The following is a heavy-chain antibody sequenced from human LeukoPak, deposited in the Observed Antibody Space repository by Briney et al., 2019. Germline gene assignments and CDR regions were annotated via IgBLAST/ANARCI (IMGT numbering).Heavy chain of an antibody. CDR1: GFTFSHYV. CDR3: AKDSSGSFDT. V-gene: IGHV3-23*01. D-gene: IGHD1-26*01. J-gene: IGHJ4*02. CDR2: ISGSGGIT. Sequence: GGSLRLSCAASGFTFSHYVMTWVRQAPGKGLEWVSGISGSGGITHYADSVKGRFTISIDNSKNTLYLQMNSLRAEDTAIYYCAKDSSGSFDTWGKGILVTVSS.